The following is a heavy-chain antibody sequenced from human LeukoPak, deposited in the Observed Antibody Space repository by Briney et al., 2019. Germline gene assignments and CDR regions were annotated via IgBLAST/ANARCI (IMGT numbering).Heavy chain of an antibody. CDR2: IYYSGST. CDR1: GGSISSSSYY. Sequence: SETLSLTCTVSGGSISSSSYYWGWLRQPPGKGLEWIGSIYYSGSTYYNPSLKSLATISVDTSKNQFSLKLSSVTAADTAVYYCASYCSITNCYKRAFHIWGQGTVVTVSS. D-gene: IGHD2-2*02. V-gene: IGHV4-39*07. CDR3: ASYCSITNCYKRAFHI. J-gene: IGHJ3*02.